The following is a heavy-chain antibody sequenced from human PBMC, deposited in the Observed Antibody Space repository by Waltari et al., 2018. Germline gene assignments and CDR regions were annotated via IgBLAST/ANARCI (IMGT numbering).Heavy chain of an antibody. Sequence: QVQLVQSGAEVKKPGASVKVSCKASGYTFTSYYMHWVRQAPGQGLEWMGIINRSAGSTSSAQKFQCRVTMTRDTSTSTVYMELRSLRAEDTAVYYCARMARQQQRHWFDPWGQGTLVTVSS. J-gene: IGHJ5*02. V-gene: IGHV1-46*01. CDR3: ARMARQQQRHWFDP. CDR2: INRSAGST. D-gene: IGHD6-13*01. CDR1: GYTFTSYY.